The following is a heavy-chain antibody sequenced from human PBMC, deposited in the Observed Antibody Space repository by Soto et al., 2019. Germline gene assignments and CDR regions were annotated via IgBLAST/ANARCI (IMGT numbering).Heavy chain of an antibody. J-gene: IGHJ6*03. D-gene: IGHD2-21*02. CDR1: GFTFNSYG. CDR3: AKVLGPPSPLLVSDGVDV. V-gene: IGHV3-30*18. Sequence: QVQLVESGGGVVQPGRSLRLSCAASGFTFNSYGMHWVRQAPGKGLEWVAVISHDGRDKYHADSVQGQFTISIENSNDTLFLQMNRLIAEDTDVYYCAKVLGPPSPLLVSDGVDVWGKGTTVIVSS. CDR2: ISHDGRDK.